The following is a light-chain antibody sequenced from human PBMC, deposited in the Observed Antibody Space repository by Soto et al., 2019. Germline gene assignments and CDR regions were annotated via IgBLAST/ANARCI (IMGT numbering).Light chain of an antibody. CDR2: GAS. V-gene: IGKV3-20*01. CDR1: QTVVNNY. CDR3: QQYGSSLVT. Sequence: VLTQSPGTLSLSPGERATLSCRASQTVVNNYLDWYQQKPGQAPRLLIYGASSKATGIPDMFSGSGSGTDFTLTISRLEPEDVAVYYCQQYGSSLVTFGGGTKVEIK. J-gene: IGKJ4*01.